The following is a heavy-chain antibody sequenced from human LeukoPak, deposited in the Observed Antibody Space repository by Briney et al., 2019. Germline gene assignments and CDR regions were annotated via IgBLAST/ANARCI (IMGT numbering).Heavy chain of an antibody. CDR2: IYTSGST. CDR1: GGSISSGSYY. Sequence: SETLSLTCTVSGGSISSGSYYWSWIRQPAGKGLEWIGRIYTSGSTNYNPSLKSRVTMSVDTSKNQFSLKLSSVTAADTAVYYCARSWGSGSYYNYFDYWGQGTLVTVSS. V-gene: IGHV4-61*02. D-gene: IGHD3-10*01. J-gene: IGHJ4*02. CDR3: ARSWGSGSYYNYFDY.